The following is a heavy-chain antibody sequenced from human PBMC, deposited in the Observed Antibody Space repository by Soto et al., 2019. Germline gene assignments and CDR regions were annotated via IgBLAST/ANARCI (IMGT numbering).Heavy chain of an antibody. CDR3: ASAYGDYLDY. V-gene: IGHV4-59*01. CDR1: GGSISIYY. D-gene: IGHD4-17*01. CDR2: IYYSGST. Sequence: PSASLSISCTFSGGSISIYYWSWIRQPPGKGLEWIGYIYYSGSTNYNPSLKSRVTISVDTSKNQFSLKLSSVTAADTAVYYCASAYGDYLDYWGQGTLVTVSS. J-gene: IGHJ4*02.